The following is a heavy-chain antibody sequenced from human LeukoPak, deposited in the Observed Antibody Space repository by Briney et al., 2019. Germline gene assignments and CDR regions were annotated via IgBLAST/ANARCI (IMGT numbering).Heavy chain of an antibody. J-gene: IGHJ4*02. D-gene: IGHD2-2*01. Sequence: GGSLGLSCAASGFTFSSYEMNWVRQAPGKGLEWVSYISSSGSTIYYADSVKGRFTISRDNAKNSLYLQMNSLRAEDTAVYYCARGKVPAAIRHPFDYWGQGTLVTVSS. CDR2: ISSSGSTI. CDR1: GFTFSSYE. CDR3: ARGKVPAAIRHPFDY. V-gene: IGHV3-48*03.